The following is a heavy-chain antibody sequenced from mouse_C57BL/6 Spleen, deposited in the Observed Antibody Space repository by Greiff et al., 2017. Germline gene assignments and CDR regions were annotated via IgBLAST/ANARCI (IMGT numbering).Heavy chain of an antibody. CDR2: INYDGSST. CDR3: ARIYGYYAMDY. CDR1: GFTFSDYY. D-gene: IGHD1-1*02. V-gene: IGHV5-16*01. J-gene: IGHJ4*01. Sequence: EVQVVESEGGLVQPGSSMKLSCTASGFTFSDYYMAWVRQVPEKGLEWVANINYDGSSTYYLDSLKSRFIISRDNAKNILYLQMSSLKSEDTATYYCARIYGYYAMDYWGQGTSVTVSS.